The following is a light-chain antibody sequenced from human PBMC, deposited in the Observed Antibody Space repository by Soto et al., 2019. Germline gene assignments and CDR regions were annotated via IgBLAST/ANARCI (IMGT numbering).Light chain of an antibody. Sequence: DIVMTQSPDSLAVSLGERATINCESSQSVLYSSNNKNYLAWYQHKPGQPPKLLIYWASTRESGVPDRFSGSGSGADFTLTISSLQAEDVAVYYCQQYYSIPYTFGQGTKLEIK. CDR1: QSVLYSSNNKNY. CDR2: WAS. V-gene: IGKV4-1*01. J-gene: IGKJ2*01. CDR3: QQYYSIPYT.